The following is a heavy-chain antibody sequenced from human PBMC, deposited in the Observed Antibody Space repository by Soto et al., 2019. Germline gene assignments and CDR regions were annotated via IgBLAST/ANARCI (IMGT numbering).Heavy chain of an antibody. Sequence: EVQLVESGGGLVQPGRSLRLSCAASGFTFDDYAMHWVRQAPGKGLEWVSGISWNSGSIGYADSVKGRFTISRDNAKNSLYLQMNSLRAEDTALYYCAKDIGYSGSDPPNHWGQGTLVTVSS. CDR3: AKDIGYSGSDPPNH. CDR2: ISWNSGSI. D-gene: IGHD5-12*01. V-gene: IGHV3-9*01. J-gene: IGHJ4*02. CDR1: GFTFDDYA.